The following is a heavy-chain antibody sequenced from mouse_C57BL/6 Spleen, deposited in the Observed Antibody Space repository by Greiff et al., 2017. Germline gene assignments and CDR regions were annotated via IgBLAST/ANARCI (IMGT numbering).Heavy chain of an antibody. D-gene: IGHD1-1*02. Sequence: EVKVEESEGGLVQPGSSMKLSCTASGFTFSDYYMAWVRQVPEKGLEWVAHINYDGSSTYYLDSLKSRFIISRDNAKNILYLQMSSLKSEDTATYYWAREGPKGMGYGGFDYRGQGTTLTVSS. V-gene: IGHV5-16*01. J-gene: IGHJ2*01. CDR1: GFTFSDYY. CDR3: AREGPKGMGYGGFDY. CDR2: INYDGSST.